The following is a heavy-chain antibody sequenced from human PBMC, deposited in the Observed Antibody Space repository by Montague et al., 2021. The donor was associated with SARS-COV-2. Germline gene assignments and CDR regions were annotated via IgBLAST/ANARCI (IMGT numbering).Heavy chain of an antibody. V-gene: IGHV4-59*08. Sequence: SETLSLTCTVSGDSISSYYWGWIRQPPGKGLEWVGYSDYSGTTSXNPSVKSRVTISVDTSKSQFSLKLSSVTAADTAVYYCARRVPWQWRIDYWGQGTLVIVS. CDR3: ARRVPWQWRIDY. J-gene: IGHJ4*02. CDR1: GDSISSYY. D-gene: IGHD6-19*01. CDR2: SDYSGTT.